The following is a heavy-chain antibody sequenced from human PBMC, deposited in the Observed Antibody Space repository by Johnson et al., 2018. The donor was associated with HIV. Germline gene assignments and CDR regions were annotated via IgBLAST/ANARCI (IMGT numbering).Heavy chain of an antibody. V-gene: IGHV3-23*04. CDR3: AKDRTSAQSAFDI. D-gene: IGHD1-1*01. Sequence: MQLVESGGGLVQPGGSLRLSCAASGFTFSSYEMNWVRQAPGKGLEWVSYISGSGGSTYYADSVKGRFTISRDNSKNTLYLQMNSLRAEDTAVYYCAKDRTSAQSAFDIWGQGTMVTVSS. CDR1: GFTFSSYE. CDR2: ISGSGGST. J-gene: IGHJ3*02.